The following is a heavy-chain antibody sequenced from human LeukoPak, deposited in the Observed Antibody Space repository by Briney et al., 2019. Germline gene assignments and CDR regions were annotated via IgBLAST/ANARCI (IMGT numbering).Heavy chain of an antibody. J-gene: IGHJ4*02. Sequence: PSETLSLTCTVSGGSISSSSYYWGWIRQPPGKGLERIGSIYYSGSTYYNPSLKSRVTISVDTSKNQFSLKLSSVTAADTAVYYCARHNTAGTPEGWFDYWGQGTLVTVSS. CDR1: GGSISSSSYY. CDR3: ARHNTAGTPEGWFDY. D-gene: IGHD1/OR15-1a*01. V-gene: IGHV4-39*01. CDR2: IYYSGST.